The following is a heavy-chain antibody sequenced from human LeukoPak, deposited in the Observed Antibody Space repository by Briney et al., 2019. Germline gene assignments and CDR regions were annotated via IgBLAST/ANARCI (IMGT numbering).Heavy chain of an antibody. V-gene: IGHV3-23*01. CDR2: ISGSGGST. Sequence: GGSLRLSCAASGFTFSSYAMSWVRQAPGKGLEWVSGISGSGGSTYYADSVKGRFTISRDNSKNTLYLQMNSLRAEDTAVYYCVAGGGYSYGYPKAFDYWGQGTLVTVSS. CDR1: GFTFSSYA. D-gene: IGHD5-18*01. CDR3: VAGGGYSYGYPKAFDY. J-gene: IGHJ4*02.